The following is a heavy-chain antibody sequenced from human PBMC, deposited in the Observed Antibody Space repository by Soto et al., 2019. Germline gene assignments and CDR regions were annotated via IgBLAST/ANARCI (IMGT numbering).Heavy chain of an antibody. Sequence: EVQLVQSGAEVKKPGESLKISCQASGYSFTSYWIAWVRQMPGKGLEWMGVIYPRDSDTRYSPSFQGQVIISADTSISTAYLQWGSLKASDTAMYYCARPASSWPSNVDYWGQGTLVTVSP. CDR1: GYSFTSYW. CDR2: IYPRDSDT. D-gene: IGHD6-13*01. CDR3: ARPASSWPSNVDY. V-gene: IGHV5-51*03. J-gene: IGHJ4*02.